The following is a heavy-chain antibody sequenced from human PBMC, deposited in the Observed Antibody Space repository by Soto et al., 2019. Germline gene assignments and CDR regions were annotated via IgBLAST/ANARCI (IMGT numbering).Heavy chain of an antibody. V-gene: IGHV3-30*04. CDR2: IAYDGRNK. CDR1: GFTFSSYA. Sequence: QVQLVESGGGVVQPGRSLRLSCAASGFTFSSYAMHWVRQAPGKGLERVAGIAYDGRNKYYADSVKGRFTISRDNSKNTLYLQMNSLRIEDTAVYYCARELERVFDYWGQGTLVTVSS. CDR3: ARELERVFDY. J-gene: IGHJ4*02. D-gene: IGHD1-1*01.